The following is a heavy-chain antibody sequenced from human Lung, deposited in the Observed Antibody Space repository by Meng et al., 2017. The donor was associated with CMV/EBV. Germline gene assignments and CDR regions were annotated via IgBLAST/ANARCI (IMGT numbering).Heavy chain of an antibody. Sequence: SETLSLTCAVYGGSFSGYYWSWIRQPPGKGLEWIGEINHSGSTNYNQSLKSRVTIAVDTSKNQFSLKLCSVTAADTAVYFCARELGYCSSTSCYTCYYYGMDVWGQGXTVTVSS. CDR2: INHSGST. CDR1: GGSFSGYY. CDR3: ARELGYCSSTSCYTCYYYGMDV. J-gene: IGHJ6*02. V-gene: IGHV4-34*01. D-gene: IGHD2-2*02.